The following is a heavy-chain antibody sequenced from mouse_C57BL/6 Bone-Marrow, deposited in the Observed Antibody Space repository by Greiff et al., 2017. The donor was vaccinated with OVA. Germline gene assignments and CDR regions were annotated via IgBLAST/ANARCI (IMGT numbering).Heavy chain of an antibody. V-gene: IGHV1-75*01. Sequence: QVQLKQSGPELVKPGASVKISCKASGYTFTDYYINWVKQRPGQGLEWIGWIFPGSGSTYYNEKFKGKATLTVDKSSSTAYMLLSSLTSEDSAVYFCARWNYYYVHYYAMDYWGQGTSVTVSS. CDR3: ARWNYYYVHYYAMDY. CDR1: GYTFTDYY. J-gene: IGHJ4*01. D-gene: IGHD1-1*01. CDR2: IFPGSGST.